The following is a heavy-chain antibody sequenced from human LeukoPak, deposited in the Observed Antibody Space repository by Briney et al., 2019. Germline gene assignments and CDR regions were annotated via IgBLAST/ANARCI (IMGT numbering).Heavy chain of an antibody. CDR2: AYYRSTWYN. Sequence: SQTLSLTCAISGDSVSSNSVTWNWIRQSPSRGLGWLGRAYYRSTWYNDYAVSVRGRITVNPDTSKNQFSLHLNSVTPEDTAVYYCARRLTQYDCFDPWGQGILVTVSS. CDR3: ARRLTQYDCFDP. J-gene: IGHJ5*02. D-gene: IGHD2-2*01. V-gene: IGHV6-1*01. CDR1: GDSVSSNSVT.